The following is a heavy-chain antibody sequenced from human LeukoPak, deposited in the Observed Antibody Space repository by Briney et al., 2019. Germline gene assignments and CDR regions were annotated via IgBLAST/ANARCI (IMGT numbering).Heavy chain of an antibody. CDR3: ATLGEYYDSSGYYYN. Sequence: SVKVSCKASGFTFTSSAVQWVRQARGQRLEWIGWIVVGSGNTNYAQKFQERVTITRDMSTSTAYMELSSLRSEDTAVYYCATLGEYYDSSGYYYNWGQGTLVTVSS. V-gene: IGHV1-58*01. CDR1: GFTFTSSA. D-gene: IGHD3-22*01. CDR2: IVVGSGNT. J-gene: IGHJ4*02.